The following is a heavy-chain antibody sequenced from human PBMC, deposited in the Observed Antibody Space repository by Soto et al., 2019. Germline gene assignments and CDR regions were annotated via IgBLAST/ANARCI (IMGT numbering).Heavy chain of an antibody. Sequence: ASVKVSCKASGYTFTSYGISWVRQAPGQGLEWMGWISAYNGNTNYAQKLQGRVTMTTDTSTSTAYMELRSLRSDDTAVYYCARDPGIHLGELSSPDYWGQGTLVTVSS. CDR3: ARDPGIHLGELSSPDY. V-gene: IGHV1-18*01. CDR1: GYTFTSYG. D-gene: IGHD3-16*02. CDR2: ISAYNGNT. J-gene: IGHJ4*02.